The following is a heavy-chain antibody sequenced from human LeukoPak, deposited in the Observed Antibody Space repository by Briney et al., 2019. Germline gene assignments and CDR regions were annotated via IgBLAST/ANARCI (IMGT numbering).Heavy chain of an antibody. D-gene: IGHD3-10*01. CDR3: ARGTFGELGPTAFDI. CDR1: GGSISSGDYY. CDR2: IYYSGST. V-gene: IGHV4-30-4*01. Sequence: ASEPLSLTCTVSGGSISSGDYYWSWIRQPPGKGLEWIGYIYYSGSTYYNPSLKSRVTISVDTSKNQFSLKLSSVTAADTAVYYCARGTFGELGPTAFDIWGQGTMVTVSS. J-gene: IGHJ3*02.